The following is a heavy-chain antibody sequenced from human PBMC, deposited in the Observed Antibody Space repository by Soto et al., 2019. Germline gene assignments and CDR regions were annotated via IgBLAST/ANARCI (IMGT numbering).Heavy chain of an antibody. Sequence: EVHLLESGGGLVQPGGSLRLSCAASGFTFSNYAMNWVRQAPGKGLEWVSDISGGSDTTYYADSVKGRFTISRDNSKNTLYLQMNSLRAGDTAVYYCAKGVAGNIDYWGQGTLVTVSS. CDR3: AKGVAGNIDY. CDR2: ISGGSDTT. J-gene: IGHJ4*02. D-gene: IGHD6-19*01. CDR1: GFTFSNYA. V-gene: IGHV3-23*01.